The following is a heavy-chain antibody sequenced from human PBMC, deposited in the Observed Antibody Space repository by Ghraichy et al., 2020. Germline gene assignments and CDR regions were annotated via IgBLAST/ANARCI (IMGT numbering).Heavy chain of an antibody. Sequence: GGSLRLSCAASGFTFSSYGMHWVRQAPGKGLEWVAFIRFDGSNKYYADSVKGRFTIFRDNSKNTLYLQMNSLRAEDTAVYYCAKLHPVPAARLDATIANWFDPWGQGTLVTVSS. J-gene: IGHJ5*02. D-gene: IGHD2-2*01. V-gene: IGHV3-30*02. CDR3: AKLHPVPAARLDATIANWFDP. CDR2: IRFDGSNK. CDR1: GFTFSSYG.